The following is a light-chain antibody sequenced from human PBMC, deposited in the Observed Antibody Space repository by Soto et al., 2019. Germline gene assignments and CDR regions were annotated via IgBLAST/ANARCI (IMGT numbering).Light chain of an antibody. CDR3: SSFTTSNTVV. CDR1: SSDVGGYNY. V-gene: IGLV2-14*01. J-gene: IGLJ3*02. Sequence: ALTQPASVSGSPGQSITISCTGTSSDVGGYNYVSWYQQHPGKAPKLMIYDVTNRPSGVSNRFSGSKSGNTASLTISGLQAEDEADYYCSSFTTSNTVVFGGGTKLTVL. CDR2: DVT.